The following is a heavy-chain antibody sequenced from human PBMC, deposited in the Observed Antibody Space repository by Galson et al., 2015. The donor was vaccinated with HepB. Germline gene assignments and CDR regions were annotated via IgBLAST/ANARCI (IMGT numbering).Heavy chain of an antibody. CDR3: ARDSSCSSTSCYWAAGFDY. V-gene: IGHV1-2*02. D-gene: IGHD2-2*01. CDR1: GYTFTGYY. CDR2: INPNSGGT. Sequence: SVKVSCKASGYTFTGYYMHWVRQAPGQGLEWMGWINPNSGGTNYAQKFQGRVTMTRDTSISTAYMELSRLRSDDTAVYYCARDSSCSSTSCYWAAGFDYWGQGTLVTVSS. J-gene: IGHJ4*02.